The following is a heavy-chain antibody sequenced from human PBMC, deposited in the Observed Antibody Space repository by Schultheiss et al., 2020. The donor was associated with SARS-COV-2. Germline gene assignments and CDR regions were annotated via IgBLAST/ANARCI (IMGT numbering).Heavy chain of an antibody. CDR3: ARGGTLYSSSLYYYYGMDV. CDR1: GGSISSSSYY. Sequence: SETLSLTCTVSGGSISSSSYYWGWIRQPPGKGLEWIGSIYYSGSTYYNPSLKSRVTISVDTSKNQFSLKLSSVTAADTAVYYCARGGTLYSSSLYYYYGMDVWGQGTTVTVSS. J-gene: IGHJ6*02. V-gene: IGHV4-39*01. CDR2: IYYSGST. D-gene: IGHD6-6*01.